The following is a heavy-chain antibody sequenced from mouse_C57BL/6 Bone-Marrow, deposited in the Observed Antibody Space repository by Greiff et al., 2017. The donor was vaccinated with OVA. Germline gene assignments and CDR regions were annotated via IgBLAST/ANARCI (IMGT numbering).Heavy chain of an antibody. V-gene: IGHV2-2*01. J-gene: IGHJ4*01. CDR2: IWSGGST. Sequence: QVQLKQSGPGLVQPSQSLSITCTVSGFSLTSYGVHWVRPSPGKGLEWLGVIWSGGSTDYNEAFISRLSISKDNSKSQGFLNRSSLQADDTARYYCARRRRNYGMDYWGKGTSVTVSS. CDR1: GFSLTSYG. CDR3: ARRRRNYGMDY.